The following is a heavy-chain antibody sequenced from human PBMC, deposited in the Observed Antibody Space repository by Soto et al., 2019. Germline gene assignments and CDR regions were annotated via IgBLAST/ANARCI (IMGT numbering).Heavy chain of an antibody. CDR2: ISYDGSIE. V-gene: IGHV3-30*18. J-gene: IGHJ4*02. CDR3: AKEDVVTATYYLDY. D-gene: IGHD5-12*01. Sequence: QVQLVESGGGVVQPGRSLRLSCTASGFTFRSYGMHWVRQAPGKGLEWVAVISYDGSIEYYADSVKGRFTISRDNSKNTVYLQMNSLRGEDTAVYYCAKEDVVTATYYLDYWGQGALVTVSS. CDR1: GFTFRSYG.